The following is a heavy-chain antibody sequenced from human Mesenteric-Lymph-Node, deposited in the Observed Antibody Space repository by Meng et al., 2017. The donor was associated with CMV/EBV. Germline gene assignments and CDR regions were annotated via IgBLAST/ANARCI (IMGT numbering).Heavy chain of an antibody. V-gene: IGHV3-74*01. CDR3: TRGGLSGSLDY. Sequence: GGSLRLSCAASGFTFSMYWMHWVRQAPGKGLVWVSRINGDGSSTSYADSVKGRFTISRDNAKNTLYLQMNSLRAEDTAVYYCTRGGLSGSLDYWGQGTLVTVSS. CDR2: INGDGSST. CDR1: GFTFSMYW. D-gene: IGHD1-26*01. J-gene: IGHJ4*02.